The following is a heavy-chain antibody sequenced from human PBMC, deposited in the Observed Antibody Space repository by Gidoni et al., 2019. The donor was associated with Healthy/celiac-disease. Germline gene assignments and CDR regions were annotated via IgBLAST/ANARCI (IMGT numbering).Heavy chain of an antibody. CDR3: ARVSQEDSSGYYYVGFDY. Sequence: QVQLQESGPGLVKPSETLSLTCPVSGGSLSSYYWSWIRQPAGKGLEWIGRIYTSGSTNYNPSLKSRVTMSVDTSKNQFSLKLSSVTAADTAVYYCARVSQEDSSGYYYVGFDYWGQGTLVTVSS. J-gene: IGHJ4*02. CDR2: IYTSGST. CDR1: GGSLSSYY. D-gene: IGHD3-22*01. V-gene: IGHV4-4*07.